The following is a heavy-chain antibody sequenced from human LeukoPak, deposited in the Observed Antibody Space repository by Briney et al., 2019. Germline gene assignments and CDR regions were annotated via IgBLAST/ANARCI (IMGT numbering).Heavy chain of an antibody. V-gene: IGHV4-59*01. CDR3: ARLEYSYGCFDY. D-gene: IGHD5-18*01. Sequence: SETLSLTCTVSGGSISNYFWSWIRQPPGKGLEWIGFITYSGSTDHNPSLKSRVTISVDASKNQFSLKLTSLTAADTAVYYCARLEYSYGCFDYWGQGTLVTVSS. CDR1: GGSISNYF. J-gene: IGHJ4*02. CDR2: ITYSGST.